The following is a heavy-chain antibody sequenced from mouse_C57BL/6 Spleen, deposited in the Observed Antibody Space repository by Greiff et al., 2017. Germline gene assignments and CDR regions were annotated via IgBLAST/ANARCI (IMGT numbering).Heavy chain of an antibody. J-gene: IGHJ4*01. D-gene: IGHD1-1*01. CDR2: IDPEDGET. Sequence: VQLQQSGAELVKPGASVKLSCTASGFNIKDYYMHWVKQRTEQGLEWIGRIDPEDGETKYALKFQGKATITADTSSNPAYLQLSSLTSEDTAVYYCARRDTTVVAEAMDYWGQGTSVTVSS. CDR3: ARRDTTVVAEAMDY. CDR1: GFNIKDYY. V-gene: IGHV14-2*01.